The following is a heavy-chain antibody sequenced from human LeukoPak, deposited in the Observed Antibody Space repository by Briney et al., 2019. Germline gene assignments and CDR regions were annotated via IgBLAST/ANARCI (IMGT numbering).Heavy chain of an antibody. V-gene: IGHV7-4-1*02. CDR3: ARGYYDFWSGYDWFDP. CDR1: GYTLTSYA. D-gene: IGHD3-3*01. CDR2: INTNTGNP. Sequence: ASVKVSCKASGYTLTSYAMNWVRQAPGQGLEWMGWINTNTGNPTYAQGFTGRFVFSLDTSVSTACLQISSLKAEDTAVYYCARGYYDFWSGYDWFDPWGQGTLVTVSS. J-gene: IGHJ5*02.